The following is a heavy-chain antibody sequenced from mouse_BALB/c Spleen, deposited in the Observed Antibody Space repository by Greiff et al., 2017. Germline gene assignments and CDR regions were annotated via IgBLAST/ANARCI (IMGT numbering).Heavy chain of an antibody. CDR1: GYSITSDYA. J-gene: IGHJ4*01. CDR3: ARHRYTSYYYAMDY. D-gene: IGHD2-14*01. V-gene: IGHV3-2*02. CDR2: IGYSGST. Sequence: EVKLVESGPGLVKPSQSLSLTCTVTGYSITSDYAWNWIRQFPGNKLEWMGYIGYSGSTSYNPSLKSRISITRDTSKNQFFLQLNSVTTEDTATYYCARHRYTSYYYAMDYWGQGTLVTVSS.